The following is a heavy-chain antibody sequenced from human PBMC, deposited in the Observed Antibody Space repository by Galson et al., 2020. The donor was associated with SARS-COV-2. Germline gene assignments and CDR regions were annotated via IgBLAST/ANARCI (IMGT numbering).Heavy chain of an antibody. J-gene: IGHJ3*02. Sequence: GGSLRLSCVVSGLTFSDYEMNWVRQTPGKWLEWVSYISSRGITMYYADSVKGRFTVYRDNAENSVYLQMIDLTAEDTAIYYCATIHWNRAFDIWGQGTMVTVSS. D-gene: IGHD1-1*01. CDR2: ISSRGITM. CDR3: ATIHWNRAFDI. V-gene: IGHV3-48*03. CDR1: GLTFSDYE.